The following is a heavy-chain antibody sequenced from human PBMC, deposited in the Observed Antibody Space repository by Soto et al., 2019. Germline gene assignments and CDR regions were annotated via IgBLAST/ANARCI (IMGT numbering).Heavy chain of an antibody. D-gene: IGHD2-21*01. Sequence: QVQLQESGPGLVKPLETLSLTCSVSGGSVNSGDFYWNWMRQTPGKGLEWIGYSFYNGRPNYNSSLRSRVTITVDTSKNQFSLKLNSVTAADTAVYYCARGTYCVGGACYAGRKGLDVWGQGTTVTVSS. CDR3: ARGTYCVGGACYAGRKGLDV. V-gene: IGHV4-61*08. CDR1: GGSVNSGDFY. CDR2: SFYNGRP. J-gene: IGHJ6*02.